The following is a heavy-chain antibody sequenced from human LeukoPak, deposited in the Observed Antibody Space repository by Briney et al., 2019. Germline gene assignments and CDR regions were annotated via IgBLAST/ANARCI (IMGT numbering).Heavy chain of an antibody. Sequence: QPGGSLRLSCAASGFTFSDYYMNWVRQAPGKGLEWVAVIYSGGNTYYADSVAGRFTISRDTATNTVYLQMNSLRADDTAVYYCAREDSGYGLHLDYWGQGTLVTVSS. CDR3: AREDSGYGLHLDY. V-gene: IGHV3-66*01. CDR1: GFTFSDYY. J-gene: IGHJ4*02. CDR2: IYSGGNT. D-gene: IGHD5-12*01.